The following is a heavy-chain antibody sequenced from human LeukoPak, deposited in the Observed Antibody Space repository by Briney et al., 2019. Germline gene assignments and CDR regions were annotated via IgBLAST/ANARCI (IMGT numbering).Heavy chain of an antibody. CDR2: ISAYNGNT. D-gene: IGHD3-22*01. J-gene: IGHJ4*02. Sequence: ASVKVSCKASGYTFTSYGISWVRQAPGQGLEWMGWISAYNGNTNYAQKLKGRVTMTTDTSTSTAYMELRSLRSDDTAVYYCAREGDYYDSSGYLVVDYWGQGTLVTVSS. V-gene: IGHV1-18*01. CDR3: AREGDYYDSSGYLVVDY. CDR1: GYTFTSYG.